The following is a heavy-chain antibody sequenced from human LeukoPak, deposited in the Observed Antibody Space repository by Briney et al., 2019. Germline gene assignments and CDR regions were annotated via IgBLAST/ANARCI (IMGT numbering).Heavy chain of an antibody. CDR3: AREGGSGSYGPI. Sequence: SVKVSCKASGGTFSSYAISWVRQAPGQGLEWMGGIIPIFGTANYAQKFQGRVTITADETTSTAYMELSSLRSEDTAVYYCAREGGSGSYGPIWGQGTMVTVSS. V-gene: IGHV1-69*13. CDR1: GGTFSSYA. D-gene: IGHD3-10*01. CDR2: IIPIFGTA. J-gene: IGHJ3*02.